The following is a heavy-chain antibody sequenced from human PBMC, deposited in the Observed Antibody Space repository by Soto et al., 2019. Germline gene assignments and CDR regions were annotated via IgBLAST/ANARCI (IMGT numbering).Heavy chain of an antibody. CDR1: GYSFTSYW. D-gene: IGHD3-10*02. V-gene: IGHV5-10-1*01. CDR2: IDPSDSYT. Sequence: PGESLKISCKGSGYSFTSYWICWVRQMPGKGLEWMGRIDPSDSYTNYSPSFQGHVTISADKSISTAYLQWSSLKASDTAMYYCARLFGELFFLDYYYYGMYVWGQGTTVTVSS. CDR3: ARLFGELFFLDYYYYGMYV. J-gene: IGHJ6*02.